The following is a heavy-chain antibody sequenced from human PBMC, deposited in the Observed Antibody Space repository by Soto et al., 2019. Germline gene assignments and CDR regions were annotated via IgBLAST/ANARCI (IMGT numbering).Heavy chain of an antibody. CDR1: GFSLTTSGVG. D-gene: IGHD3-10*01. J-gene: IGHJ4*02. CDR2: IYWDDDK. Sequence: SGPTLVNPTQTLTLTCTFSGFSLTTSGVGVGWIRQPPGKALEWLALIYWDDDKRYSPSLKSRLTITKDTSKNQVVLTMTNMDPVDTATYYCAHSRLITMVRGVIKYYFDYWGQGTLVTVSS. V-gene: IGHV2-5*02. CDR3: AHSRLITMVRGVIKYYFDY.